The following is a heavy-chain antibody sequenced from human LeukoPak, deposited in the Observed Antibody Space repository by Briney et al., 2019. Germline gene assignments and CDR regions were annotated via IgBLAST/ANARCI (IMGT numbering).Heavy chain of an antibody. CDR2: IYNSGST. D-gene: IGHD3-22*01. CDR1: GGSIGSHY. J-gene: IGHJ3*02. V-gene: IGHV4-59*11. Sequence: SETLSLTCTVSGGSIGSHYWSWIRQPPGKGLEWIGYIYNSGSTNYNPSLKSRVTISVDTSKNQFSLKLSSVTAADTAVYYCARGRRSAYPLDAFDIWGQGTMVTVSS. CDR3: ARGRRSAYPLDAFDI.